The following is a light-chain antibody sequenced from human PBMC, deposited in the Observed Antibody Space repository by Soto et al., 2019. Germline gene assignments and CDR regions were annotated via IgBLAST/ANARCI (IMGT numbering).Light chain of an antibody. CDR3: QQYGSSPGT. J-gene: IGKJ1*01. V-gene: IGKV3-20*01. CDR1: QSVSSSY. CDR2: GAS. Sequence: EIVLTQSTGTLSLSPGERATLSCRASQSVSSSYLAWYQQKPGQAPRLLIYGASSRATGIPDRFIGSGSGTDFTLTISRLEPEDFAVYYCQQYGSSPGTFGQGTKVEI.